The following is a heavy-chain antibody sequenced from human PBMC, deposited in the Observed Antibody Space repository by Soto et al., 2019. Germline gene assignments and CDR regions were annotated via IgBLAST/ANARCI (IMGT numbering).Heavy chain of an antibody. CDR3: ARHSGYDYVFDY. Sequence: SVKVSCKASGGTFSNYSISWVRQAPGQGLEWMGGIIPIFGTSNYAQKFQGRVTLTADESTNTAYMELSTLRSEDTAVYYCARHSGYDYVFDYWGQGTLVTVSS. J-gene: IGHJ4*02. CDR2: IIPIFGTS. CDR1: GGTFSNYS. V-gene: IGHV1-69*13. D-gene: IGHD5-12*01.